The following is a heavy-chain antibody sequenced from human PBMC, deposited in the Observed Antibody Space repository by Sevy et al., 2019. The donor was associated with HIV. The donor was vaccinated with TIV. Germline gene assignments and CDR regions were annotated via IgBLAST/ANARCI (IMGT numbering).Heavy chain of an antibody. V-gene: IGHV3-7*03. CDR2: IKRDGSEK. CDR3: ARDCSSASCLWGMDV. CDR1: GFSFSNYW. Sequence: GGSLRLSCAASGFSFSNYWMSWVRQAPGKGLEWVANIKRDGSEKYYVASVKGRFTISRDNAKTSLFLQMNSLRGEDTAVYYCARDCSSASCLWGMDVWGQRTMVTVSS. J-gene: IGHJ6*02. D-gene: IGHD2-2*01.